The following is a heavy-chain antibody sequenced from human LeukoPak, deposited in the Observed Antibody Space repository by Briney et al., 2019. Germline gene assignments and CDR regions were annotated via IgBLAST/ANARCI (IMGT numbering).Heavy chain of an antibody. CDR3: GRSIAAAGRGYYGMDV. J-gene: IGHJ6*02. CDR1: GFTVNNNY. Sequence: GGSLRLSCAASGFTVNNNYMSWVRQAPGKGLEWVSVMDSGGSTFYADSVKGRFTISRDNSKNTVTLQMNSLRAEDTAVYYCGRSIAAAGRGYYGMDVWGQGTTVIVS. V-gene: IGHV3-53*01. D-gene: IGHD6-13*01. CDR2: MDSGGST.